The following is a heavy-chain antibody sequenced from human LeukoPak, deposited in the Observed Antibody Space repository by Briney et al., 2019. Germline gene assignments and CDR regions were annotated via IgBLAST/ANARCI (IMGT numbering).Heavy chain of an antibody. J-gene: IGHJ4*02. V-gene: IGHV3-48*01. CDR2: ISSSSSTI. CDR3: AKAPALLRFLEWPPDY. D-gene: IGHD3-3*01. CDR1: GFTFSSYS. Sequence: GGSLRLSCAASGFTFSSYSVSWVRQAPGKGLEWVSYISSSSSTIYYADSVKGRFTISRDNAKNSLYLQMNSLRTEDTALYYCAKAPALLRFLEWPPDYWGQGTLVTVSS.